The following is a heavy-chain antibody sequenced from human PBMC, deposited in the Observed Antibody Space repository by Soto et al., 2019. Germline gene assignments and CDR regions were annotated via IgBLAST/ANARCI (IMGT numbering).Heavy chain of an antibody. J-gene: IGHJ5*02. CDR2: IYYSGST. D-gene: IGHD3-9*01. V-gene: IGHV4-59*08. Sequence: SETLSLTCTVSGGSISRYYWSWILQPPWKGLEWIGYIYYSGSTNYNPSLKGRVTISVDTSKNQFSLKLSSVTAADTAVYYCARRGYDSLTGWGWFDPWGQGTLVTVSS. CDR1: GGSISRYY. CDR3: ARRGYDSLTGWGWFDP.